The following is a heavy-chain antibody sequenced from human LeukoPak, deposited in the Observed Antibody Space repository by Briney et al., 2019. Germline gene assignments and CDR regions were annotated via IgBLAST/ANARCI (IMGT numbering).Heavy chain of an antibody. CDR3: RLRSDAFEI. V-gene: IGHV3-74*01. J-gene: IGHJ3*02. D-gene: IGHD4-17*01. Sequence: GGPLRLSCAASGFTFSNYWMNWVRQAPGKGLVWVSRIYSDGSSTSYADSVKGRFTISRDNARNTLYLHMNTLRVEDTAVYYCRLRSDAFEIWGQGTLVTVSS. CDR2: IYSDGSST. CDR1: GFTFSNYW.